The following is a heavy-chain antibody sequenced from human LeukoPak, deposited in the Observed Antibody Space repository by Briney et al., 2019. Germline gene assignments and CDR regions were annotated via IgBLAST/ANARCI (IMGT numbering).Heavy chain of an antibody. CDR3: ARRAGAYSHPYDY. J-gene: IGHJ4*02. V-gene: IGHV3-74*01. CDR1: GFTFSSYW. CDR2: INNDGRST. Sequence: PGGSLRLSCAASGFTFSSYWMHWVRQVPGKGLVWVSRINNDGRSTRYADSVKGRFTISRDNAKNTLYLQMNSLRAEDTAVYYCARRAGAYSHPYDYWGQGTLVTVSS. D-gene: IGHD4/OR15-4a*01.